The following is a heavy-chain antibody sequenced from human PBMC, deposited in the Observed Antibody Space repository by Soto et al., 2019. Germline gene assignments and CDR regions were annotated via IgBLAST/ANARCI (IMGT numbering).Heavy chain of an antibody. D-gene: IGHD2-15*01. V-gene: IGHV3-23*01. CDR1: GFTFCSYA. Sequence: GGSLRLSCAASGFTFCSYALSWVRQAPGKGLEWVSASSGSGGSKYYADSVKGRFTISRDNSKNTLYLQMNSLRAEATAVYYWAKPSRYWSGGSCQRNRGPGTLVNVSS. J-gene: IGHJ4*02. CDR2: SSGSGGSK. CDR3: AKPSRYWSGGSCQRN.